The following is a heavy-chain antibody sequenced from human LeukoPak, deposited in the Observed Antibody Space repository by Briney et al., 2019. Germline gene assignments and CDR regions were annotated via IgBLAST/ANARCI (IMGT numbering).Heavy chain of an antibody. CDR1: GGSISSGGYY. CDR3: ARDRGRMVRGVIDY. V-gene: IGHV4-31*03. J-gene: IGHJ4*02. Sequence: SQTLSLTCTVSGGSISSGGYYWSWIRQHPGTGLEWIGYIYYSGSTYYNPSLKSRVTISVDTSKNQFSLKLSSVTAADTAVYYCARDRGRMVRGVIDYWGQGTLVTVSS. D-gene: IGHD3-10*01. CDR2: IYYSGST.